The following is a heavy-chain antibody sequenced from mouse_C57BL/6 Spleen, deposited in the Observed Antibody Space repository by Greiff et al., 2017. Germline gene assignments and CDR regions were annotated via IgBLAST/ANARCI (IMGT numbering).Heavy chain of an antibody. CDR2: INYDGSST. Sequence: EVQVVESEGGLVQPGSSMKLSCTASGFTFSDYYMAWVRQVPEKGLEWVANINYDGSSTYYLDSLKSRFIISRDNAKNILYLQMSSLKSEDTATYYCAREGGGNWYFDVWGTGTTVTVSS. V-gene: IGHV5-16*01. J-gene: IGHJ1*03. CDR1: GFTFSDYY. CDR3: AREGGGNWYFDV.